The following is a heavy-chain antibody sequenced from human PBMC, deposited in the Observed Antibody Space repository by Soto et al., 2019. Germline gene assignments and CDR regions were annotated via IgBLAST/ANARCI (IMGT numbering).Heavy chain of an antibody. J-gene: IGHJ5*02. CDR3: ARGRVATVASSGFYES. CDR2: INHSGAA. Sequence: SETLSLTCSVYGGSFSAYYGRWIRQPPVKSLEWIGEINHSGAAGYNPSLKSRVTISVDTAKSQFSLKLTSVTAEDRAVYHCARGRVATVASSGFYESWAQGTTVNVSS. CDR1: GGSFSAYY. V-gene: IGHV4-34*01. D-gene: IGHD3-22*01.